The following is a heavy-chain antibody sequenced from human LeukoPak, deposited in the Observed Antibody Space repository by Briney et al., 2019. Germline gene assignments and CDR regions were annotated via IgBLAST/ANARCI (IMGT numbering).Heavy chain of an antibody. CDR2: IYTSGST. D-gene: IGHD5-18*01. J-gene: IGHJ4*02. CDR3: ARDLGGYNYGYSLDY. Sequence: SETLSLTCTVSGGSISSYYWSWIRQPPGKGLEWSGRIYTSGSTSYNSSLKSRVTMSVDTSKNQFSLKLSSVTAADTAVYYCARDLGGYNYGYSLDYWGRGTLVSVSS. CDR1: GGSISSYY. V-gene: IGHV4-4*07.